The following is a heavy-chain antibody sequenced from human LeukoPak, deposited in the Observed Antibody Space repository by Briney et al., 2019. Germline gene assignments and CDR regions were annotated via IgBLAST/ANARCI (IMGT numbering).Heavy chain of an antibody. Sequence: GGSLRLSCAASGFTFSSYWMSWVRQAPGKGLEWVANIKQDGSEKYYVDSVKGRFTISRDNAKNSLYLQMNSLRAEDTAVYYCARDALGYCSSTSCYHFDYWGQGTLVTVSS. CDR2: IKQDGSEK. CDR3: ARDALGYCSSTSCYHFDY. CDR1: GFTFSSYW. V-gene: IGHV3-7*01. J-gene: IGHJ4*02. D-gene: IGHD2-2*01.